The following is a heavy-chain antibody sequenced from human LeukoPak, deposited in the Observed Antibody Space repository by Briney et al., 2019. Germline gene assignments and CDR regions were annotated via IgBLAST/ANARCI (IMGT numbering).Heavy chain of an antibody. Sequence: GGSLRLSCAASGFTFSSHAMSWVRQAPGKGLEWVSVIYTGGNTYYADSVKGRFTISRGNSKNTLYLQMHSLRAEDTAVYYCASPSSGQSFDIWGQGTMVTVSS. D-gene: IGHD6-19*01. CDR3: ASPSSGQSFDI. J-gene: IGHJ3*02. V-gene: IGHV3-53*01. CDR1: GFTFSSHA. CDR2: IYTGGNT.